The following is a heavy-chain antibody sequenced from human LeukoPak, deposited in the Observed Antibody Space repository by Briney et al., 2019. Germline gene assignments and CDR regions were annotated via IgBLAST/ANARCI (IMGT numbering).Heavy chain of an antibody. D-gene: IGHD3-16*01. Sequence: GGPLRLSCVVSGFTFSDFWISWVRQAPGKGLEWVANINRDGSDIYYVDSVKGRFTISRDNAKNSLYLHMNSLRAEGTAVYYCVTDRNRGGSYLGQGTLVTVSS. V-gene: IGHV3-7*01. CDR1: GFTFSDFW. CDR2: INRDGSDI. J-gene: IGHJ4*02. CDR3: VTDRNRGGSY.